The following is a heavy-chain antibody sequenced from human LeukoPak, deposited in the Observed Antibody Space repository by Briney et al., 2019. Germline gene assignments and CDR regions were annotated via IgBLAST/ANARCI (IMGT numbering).Heavy chain of an antibody. CDR3: TRGAGWLIDY. CDR1: GGSISSYY. D-gene: IGHD3-16*01. V-gene: IGHV4-59*01. Sequence: SETLSLTCTVSGGSISSYYWSWIRQPPGKGLEWIGYIYYSGSTNYNPFLKSRVTISVDTSKEQFSLKVNSVTAADTAVYYCTRGAGWLIDYWGQGILVTVSS. CDR2: IYYSGST. J-gene: IGHJ4*02.